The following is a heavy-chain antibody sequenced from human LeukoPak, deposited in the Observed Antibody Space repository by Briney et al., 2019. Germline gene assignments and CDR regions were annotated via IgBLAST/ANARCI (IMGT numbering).Heavy chain of an antibody. CDR1: NFMFSDYF. V-gene: IGHV3-11*04. CDR2: ISSSGGTI. D-gene: IGHD2-2*01. Sequence: PGGSLRLSCSASNFMFSDYFMSWIRQAPGKGPEWISSISSSGGTISYADSVEGRFTISRDNAKNSLYLQMNSLRAEDTAVYYCARDHHGGCSSTSCRYDAFDIWGQGTTVTVSS. CDR3: ARDHHGGCSSTSCRYDAFDI. J-gene: IGHJ3*02.